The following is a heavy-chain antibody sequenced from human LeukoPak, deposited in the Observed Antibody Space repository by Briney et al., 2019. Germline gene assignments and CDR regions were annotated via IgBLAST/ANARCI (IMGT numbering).Heavy chain of an antibody. CDR3: ARVPYDYVWGSYRLHYFDY. Sequence: PSETLSLTCTVSGGSISSSSYYWGWIRQPPGKGLEWIGSIYYSGSTYYNPSLKSRVTISVDTSKNQFSLKLSSVTAADTAVYYCARVPYDYVWGSYRLHYFDYWGQGTLVTVSS. J-gene: IGHJ4*02. D-gene: IGHD3-16*02. CDR2: IYYSGST. V-gene: IGHV4-39*07. CDR1: GGSISSSSYY.